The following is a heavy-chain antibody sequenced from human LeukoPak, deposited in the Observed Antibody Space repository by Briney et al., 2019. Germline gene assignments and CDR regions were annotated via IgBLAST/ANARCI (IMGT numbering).Heavy chain of an antibody. D-gene: IGHD3-10*01. J-gene: IGHJ5*02. CDR2: ISYDGSNK. CDR3: AKDRNEEWFGELYWFDP. CDR1: GFTFSSYG. V-gene: IGHV3-30*18. Sequence: GGSLRLSCAASGFTFSSYGMHWVRQAPGKGLEWVAVISYDGSNKYYADSVKGRFTISRDNSKNTLYLQMNSLRAEDTAVYYCAKDRNEEWFGELYWFDPWGQGTLVTVSS.